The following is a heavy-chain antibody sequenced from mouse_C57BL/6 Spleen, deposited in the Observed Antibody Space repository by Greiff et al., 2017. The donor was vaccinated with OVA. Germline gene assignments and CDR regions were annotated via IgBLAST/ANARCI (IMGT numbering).Heavy chain of an antibody. J-gene: IGHJ1*03. CDR1: GYSITSGYY. CDR2: ISYDGSN. CDR3: ARDRGTPWYFDV. D-gene: IGHD2-14*01. Sequence: EVQRVESGPGLVKPSQSLSLTCSVTGYSITSGYYWNWIRQFPGNKLEWMGYISYDGSNNYNPSLKNRISITRDTSKNQFFLKLNSVTTEDTATYYCARDRGTPWYFDVWGTGTTVTVSS. V-gene: IGHV3-6*01.